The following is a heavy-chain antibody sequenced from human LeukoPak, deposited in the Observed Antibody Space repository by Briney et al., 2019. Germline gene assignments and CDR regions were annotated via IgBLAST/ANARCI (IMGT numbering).Heavy chain of an antibody. J-gene: IGHJ5*02. CDR2: ISPYNGNT. V-gene: IGHV1-18*01. CDR3: TRGGVVPPAAVNWFAP. D-gene: IGHD2-2*01. Sequence: ASVKVSCKTSGYTFTNFGITWVRQAPGQGLEWVGWISPYNGNTNYAQKLQGRVTLTTDTSTTTAYMELRSLRSDDTAVYYYTRGGVVPPAAVNWFAPWGQGTLVTVSS. CDR1: GYTFTNFG.